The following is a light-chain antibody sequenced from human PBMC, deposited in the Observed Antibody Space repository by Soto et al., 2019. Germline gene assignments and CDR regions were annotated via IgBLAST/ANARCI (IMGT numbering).Light chain of an antibody. J-gene: IGKJ1*01. Sequence: DIQVTQSPSSLSASVGDRVTITCRTSQSISSYLNWYQLKPGNAPKLLIYAAHSLQSGVPSRFRGSGSGTDFTLTIYSLQPEDFTTYFCQQSYTTPWTFGPGTQVEVK. CDR1: QSISSY. CDR2: AAH. V-gene: IGKV1-39*01. CDR3: QQSYTTPWT.